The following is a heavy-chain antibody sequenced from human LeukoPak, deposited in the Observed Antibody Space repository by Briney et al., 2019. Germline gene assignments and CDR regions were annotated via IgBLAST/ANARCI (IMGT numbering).Heavy chain of an antibody. J-gene: IGHJ3*02. Sequence: GASVKVSCKASGYTFTGYYMHWVRQAPGQGLEWMGWINPNSGGTNYAQKFQGRVTMTRDTSISTAYMELSRLRSDDTAVYYCARAREHSVDAFDIWGQGTMVTVSS. CDR2: INPNSGGT. CDR1: GYTFTGYY. CDR3: ARAREHSVDAFDI. V-gene: IGHV1-2*02. D-gene: IGHD1-26*01.